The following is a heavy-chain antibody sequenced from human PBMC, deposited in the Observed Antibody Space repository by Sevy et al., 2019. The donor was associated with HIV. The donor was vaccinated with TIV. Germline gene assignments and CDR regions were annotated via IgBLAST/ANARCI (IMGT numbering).Heavy chain of an antibody. V-gene: IGHV4-59*01. Sequence: SETLSLNCTVSGGSISSYYWSWIRQPPGKGLEWIGYIYYSGSTNYNPSLKSRVTISVDTSKNQFSLKLSSVTAADTAVYYCARVPGGIAVAGISYYYGMDVWGQGTTVTVSS. J-gene: IGHJ6*02. CDR3: ARVPGGIAVAGISYYYGMDV. CDR1: GGSISSYY. D-gene: IGHD6-19*01. CDR2: IYYSGST.